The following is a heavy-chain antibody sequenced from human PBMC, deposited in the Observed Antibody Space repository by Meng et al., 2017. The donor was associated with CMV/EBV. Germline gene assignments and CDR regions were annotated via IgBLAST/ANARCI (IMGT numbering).Heavy chain of an antibody. Sequence: GESLKISCAASGFTFSNAWMSWVGQAPGKGLEWVGRIKSKTDGGTTDYAAPVKGRFTISRDDLKNTLYLQMNSLKTEDTAVYYCTTEIIGAANYDFWSVRDWFDPWGQGTLVTVSS. CDR3: TTEIIGAANYDFWSVRDWFDP. V-gene: IGHV3-15*01. D-gene: IGHD3-3*01. J-gene: IGHJ5*02. CDR1: GFTFSNAW. CDR2: IKSKTDGGTT.